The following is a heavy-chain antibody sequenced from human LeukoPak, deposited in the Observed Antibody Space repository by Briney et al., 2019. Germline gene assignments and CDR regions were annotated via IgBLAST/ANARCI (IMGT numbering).Heavy chain of an antibody. D-gene: IGHD2-21*01. CDR1: GGSISSYY. J-gene: IGHJ4*02. CDR3: ARGNPPLAYCGGDCPGLYFDY. CDR2: IYYSGST. Sequence: PSETLSLTCTVSGGSISSYYWSWIRQPPGKGLEWIGYIYYSGSTNYNPSLKSRVTISVDTSKNQFSLKLSSVTAADTAVYYCARGNPPLAYCGGDCPGLYFDYWGQGTLVTVSS. V-gene: IGHV4-59*01.